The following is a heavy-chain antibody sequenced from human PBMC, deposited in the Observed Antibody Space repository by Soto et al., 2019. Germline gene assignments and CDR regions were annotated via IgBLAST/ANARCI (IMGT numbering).Heavy chain of an antibody. Sequence: PGESLKISCKGSGYNFATYWIAWLRQMPGKGLEYMGIIYPGDSDTRYSPSFQGQVTFSADKSISTAYLQWSSLKASDTAMYYCARHGFYGDYASNYFDPWGQGTLVTVSS. CDR3: ARHGFYGDYASNYFDP. CDR2: IYPGDSDT. D-gene: IGHD4-17*01. V-gene: IGHV5-51*01. J-gene: IGHJ5*02. CDR1: GYNFATYW.